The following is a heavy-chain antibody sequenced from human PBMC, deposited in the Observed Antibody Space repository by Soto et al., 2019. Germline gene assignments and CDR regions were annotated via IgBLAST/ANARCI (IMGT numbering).Heavy chain of an antibody. CDR3: ARGGSLNWYFDL. Sequence: EVQLVESGGGLVQPGGSLRLSCAASGFTFSSYWMHWLRQAPGKGLVWVSRINSDGSSTSYADSVKGRFTISRDNAKNTLYLQMNSLRAEDTAVYYCARGGSLNWYFDLWGRGTLVTVSS. D-gene: IGHD1-26*01. CDR2: INSDGSST. CDR1: GFTFSSYW. V-gene: IGHV3-74*01. J-gene: IGHJ2*01.